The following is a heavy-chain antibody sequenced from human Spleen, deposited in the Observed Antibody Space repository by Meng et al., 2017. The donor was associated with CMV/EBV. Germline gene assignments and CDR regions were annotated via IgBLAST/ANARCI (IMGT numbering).Heavy chain of an antibody. CDR3: ARDQRGYCSGTSCSN. CDR1: GGTFTSYT. J-gene: IGHJ4*02. D-gene: IGHD2-2*01. V-gene: IGHV1-69*04. Sequence: SGGTFTSYTIRWVRQAPGQGLEWMGRIIPLLGVTNYAQKFQGRLTITADKSTSSAYMELSRLRSDDTAVYYCARDQRGYCSGTSCSNWGQGTLVTVSS. CDR2: IIPLLGVT.